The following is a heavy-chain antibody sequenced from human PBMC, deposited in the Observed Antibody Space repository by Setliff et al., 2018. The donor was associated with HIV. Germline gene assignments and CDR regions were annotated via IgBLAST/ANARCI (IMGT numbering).Heavy chain of an antibody. D-gene: IGHD2-21*02. Sequence: ASETLSLTCAVYGGSFSGYYWSWIRQSPGKGLEWIGEITHSGSIYYNPSLKSRVTISVDTSKNQCSLTLSSVAAADTAVYYCARHDGTYCGGDCYLLGYFDLWGRGTLVTVSS. J-gene: IGHJ2*01. V-gene: IGHV4-34*01. CDR3: ARHDGTYCGGDCYLLGYFDL. CDR2: ITHSGSI. CDR1: GGSFSGYY.